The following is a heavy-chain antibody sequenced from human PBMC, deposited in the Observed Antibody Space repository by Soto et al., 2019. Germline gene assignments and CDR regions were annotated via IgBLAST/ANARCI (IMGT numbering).Heavy chain of an antibody. D-gene: IGHD5-18*01. CDR2: ISNDGSKK. V-gene: IGHV3-30*18. CDR1: GFTFSSYG. J-gene: IGHJ6*02. Sequence: GGSLRLSCAASGFTFSSYGMHWVRQAPGKGLEWVAVISNDGSKKYYADSAKGRFTISRDNSKNTLYLQMNSLRAEDTAVYYCAKDSGTAMVTSYYYYGMDVWGQGTTVTVSS. CDR3: AKDSGTAMVTSYYYYGMDV.